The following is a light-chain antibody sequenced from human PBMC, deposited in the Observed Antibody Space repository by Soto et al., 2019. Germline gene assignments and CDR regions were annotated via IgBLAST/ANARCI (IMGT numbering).Light chain of an antibody. V-gene: IGKV3-20*01. Sequence: EVVLTQSPGTLSLSPGETASLSCRASESLSGDYWAWYQQRPGQAPRLLIYATRLASGIPDRFSGRGDGTDFPLTINRLEPEDFAVYHCQQYGSWPWTFGQGTKVDIK. CDR1: ESLSGDY. CDR3: QQYGSWPWT. CDR2: AT. J-gene: IGKJ1*01.